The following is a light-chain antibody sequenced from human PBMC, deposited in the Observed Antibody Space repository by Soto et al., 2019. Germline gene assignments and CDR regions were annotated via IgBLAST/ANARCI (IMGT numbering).Light chain of an antibody. CDR2: KAS. Sequence: DIQMTQSPSTLFASVGDRVTITCRASQSIGSWWAWYQQKPGKAPNLLISKASSLESGVPTRFSGIGSGIECALTISSLQPDDFATYYCQHYNSYSEWTVGQGTKVDI. V-gene: IGKV1-5*03. CDR1: QSIGSW. CDR3: QHYNSYSEWT. J-gene: IGKJ1*01.